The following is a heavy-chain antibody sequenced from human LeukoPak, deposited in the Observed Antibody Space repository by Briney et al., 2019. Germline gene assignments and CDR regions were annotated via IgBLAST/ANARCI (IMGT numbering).Heavy chain of an antibody. V-gene: IGHV4-39*07. CDR3: ARLGYCSGGSCYYYYYMDV. D-gene: IGHD2-15*01. CDR2: IYDSENT. J-gene: IGHJ6*03. Sequence: SETLFLTCTVSGGSISSSSYYWGWIRQPPGKGLEWIGSIYDSENTYYNPSLKSRVTISVDTSKNQFSLKLSSVTAADTAVYYCARLGYCSGGSCYYYYYMDVWGKGTTVTISS. CDR1: GGSISSSSYY.